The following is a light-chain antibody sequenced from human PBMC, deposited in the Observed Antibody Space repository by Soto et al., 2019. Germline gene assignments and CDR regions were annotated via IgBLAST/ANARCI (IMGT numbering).Light chain of an antibody. V-gene: IGKV3-11*01. CDR1: QSVSSY. CDR3: QQRNSWPIT. Sequence: EIVLTQSPATLSLSPGERATLSCRASQSVSSYLAWYQQKPGQTPRLLIYDASDRATGIPARFTGSGSGTDFTLSITSLEAEDFAVYYCQQRNSWPITFGGGTKVDIK. J-gene: IGKJ4*01. CDR2: DAS.